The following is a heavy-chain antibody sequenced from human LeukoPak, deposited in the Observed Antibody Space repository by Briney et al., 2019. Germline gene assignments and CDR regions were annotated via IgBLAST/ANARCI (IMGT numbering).Heavy chain of an antibody. V-gene: IGHV1-2*02. CDR2: INPNSGGT. Sequence: ASVKVSCKASGYTFTGYYMHWVRQAPGQGLEWMGWINPNSGGTNYAQKFQGRVTMTRDTSISTAYMELSRLRSDDTAVYYCAITTGTTDYYYYYMDVWGKGTTVTISS. J-gene: IGHJ6*03. CDR3: AITTGTTDYYYYYMDV. CDR1: GYTFTGYY. D-gene: IGHD1-1*01.